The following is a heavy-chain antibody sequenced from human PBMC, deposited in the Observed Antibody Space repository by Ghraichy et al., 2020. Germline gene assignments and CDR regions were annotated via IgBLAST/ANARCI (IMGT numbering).Heavy chain of an antibody. CDR2: INHSGST. J-gene: IGHJ6*02. CDR3: ARCRITIFGVVTLHQNYYYGMDV. D-gene: IGHD3-3*01. Sequence: SETLSLTCAVYGGSFSGYYWSWIRQPPGKGLEWIGEINHSGSTNYNPSLKSRVTISVDTSKNQFSLKLSSVTAADTAVYYCARCRITIFGVVTLHQNYYYGMDVWGQGTTVTVSS. CDR1: GGSFSGYY. V-gene: IGHV4-34*01.